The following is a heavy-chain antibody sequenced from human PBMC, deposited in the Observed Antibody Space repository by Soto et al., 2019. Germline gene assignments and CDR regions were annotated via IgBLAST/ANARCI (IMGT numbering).Heavy chain of an antibody. Sequence: SETLSLTCTASGGSIRSYYWSWIRQPPGKGPEWIGYVYHTGATNYNPSLESRVTISLDTSKNQFSLKLNSVTAADTAVYYCVTRPPGVWHGVFDYWSQGSLVTVS. CDR2: VYHTGAT. V-gene: IGHV4-59*01. D-gene: IGHD2-21*01. J-gene: IGHJ4*02. CDR3: VTRPPGVWHGVFDY. CDR1: GGSIRSYY.